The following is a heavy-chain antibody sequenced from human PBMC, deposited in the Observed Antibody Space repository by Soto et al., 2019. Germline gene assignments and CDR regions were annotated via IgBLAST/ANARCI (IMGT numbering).Heavy chain of an antibody. Sequence: QVQLVQSGAEVKKPGSSVKVSCKASGGTFSSYAISWVRQAPGQGLEWMGGIIPIFGTVNYAQKFQGRVTITADESTSTAYMELSSLRSEDTAVYYCARGPHPYYDRGGWFDPWGQGTLVTVSS. J-gene: IGHJ5*02. CDR1: GGTFSSYA. CDR3: ARGPHPYYDRGGWFDP. D-gene: IGHD3-22*01. CDR2: IIPIFGTV. V-gene: IGHV1-69*01.